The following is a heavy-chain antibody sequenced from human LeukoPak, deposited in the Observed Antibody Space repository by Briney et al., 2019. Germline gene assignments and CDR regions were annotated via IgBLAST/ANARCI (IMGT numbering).Heavy chain of an antibody. V-gene: IGHV1-18*04. J-gene: IGHJ6*03. CDR1: GYRFTSYH. CDR3: ARGSGRPNSYYYYMDV. CDR2: ISAYNGDT. Sequence: ASVKVSCKASGYRFTSYHMHWVRQAPGQGLEWMGWISAYNGDTNYAQKLQGRVTMTTDTSTSTAYMELRSLRSDDTAVYYCARGSGRPNSYYYYMDVWGKGTTVTISS. D-gene: IGHD3-10*01.